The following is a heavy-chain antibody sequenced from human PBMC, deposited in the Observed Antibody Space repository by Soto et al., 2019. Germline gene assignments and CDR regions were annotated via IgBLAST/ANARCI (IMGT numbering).Heavy chain of an antibody. J-gene: IGHJ4*02. D-gene: IGHD6-19*01. Sequence: AASVKVSCKASGGTFSSYAISWVRQAPGQGLEWMGGIIPIFGTANYAQKFQGRVTITADESTSTAYMELSSLRSEDTAVYYCASPAVPGTGFGYWGQGTLVTVSS. V-gene: IGHV1-69*13. CDR3: ASPAVPGTGFGY. CDR2: IIPIFGTA. CDR1: GGTFSSYA.